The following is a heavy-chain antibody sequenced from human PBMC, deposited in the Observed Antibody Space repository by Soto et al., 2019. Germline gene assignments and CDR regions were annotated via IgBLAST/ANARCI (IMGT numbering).Heavy chain of an antibody. CDR3: AKVGYYYDSSGYYYDRYFDY. CDR2: ISSSSSYI. J-gene: IGHJ4*02. Sequence: PGGSLRLSCAASGFTFSSYSMNWVRQAPGKGLEWVSSISSSSSYIYYADSVKGRFTISRDNSKNTLHLQMNSLRAEDTAVYYCAKVGYYYDSSGYYYDRYFDYWGQGTLVTVSS. CDR1: GFTFSSYS. V-gene: IGHV3-21*04. D-gene: IGHD3-22*01.